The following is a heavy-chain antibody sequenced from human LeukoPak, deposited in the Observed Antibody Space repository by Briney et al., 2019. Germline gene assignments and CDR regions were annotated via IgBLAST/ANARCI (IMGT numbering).Heavy chain of an antibody. CDR3: ARGPGRYYYQSSGYYDG. V-gene: IGHV4-34*01. D-gene: IGHD3-22*01. J-gene: IGHJ4*02. CDR1: GGSISSYY. Sequence: SETLSLTCTVSGGSISSYYWSWIRQPPGKGLEWIGEINHSGSTNYNPSLKSRVTISVDTSKNQFSLKLSSVTAADTAVYYCARGPGRYYYQSSGYYDGWGQRTLVNVAS. CDR2: INHSGST.